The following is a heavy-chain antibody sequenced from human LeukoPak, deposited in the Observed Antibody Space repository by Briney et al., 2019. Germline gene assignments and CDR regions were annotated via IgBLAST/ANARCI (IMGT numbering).Heavy chain of an antibody. Sequence: SETLSLTCTVSGVSISSNSYYWGWIRQPPGKELEWVGSMSYGGSTYYNPSLKSRVTMSVDTSKNQFSLKLTSVTAADTAVYHCARHPFAAHHRVDYWGQGTLDTVSS. V-gene: IGHV4-39*01. CDR1: GVSISSNSYY. J-gene: IGHJ4*02. CDR3: ARHPFAAHHRVDY. CDR2: MSYGGST. D-gene: IGHD6-6*01.